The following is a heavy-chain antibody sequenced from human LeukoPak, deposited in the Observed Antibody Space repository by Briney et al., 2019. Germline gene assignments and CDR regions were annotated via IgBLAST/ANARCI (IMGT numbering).Heavy chain of an antibody. V-gene: IGHV1-2*02. Sequence: ASVKVSCKASGYTFIRYGITWVRQAPGQGLEWMGWINPNSGGTNYAQKFQGRVTMTRDTSISTAYMELSRLRSDDTAVYYCARDSSSWYGALPGFDPWGQGTLVTVSS. CDR2: INPNSGGT. D-gene: IGHD6-13*01. CDR3: ARDSSSWYGALPGFDP. CDR1: GYTFIRYG. J-gene: IGHJ5*02.